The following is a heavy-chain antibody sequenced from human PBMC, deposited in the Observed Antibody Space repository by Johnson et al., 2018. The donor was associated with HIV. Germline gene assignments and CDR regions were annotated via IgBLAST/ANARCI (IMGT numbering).Heavy chain of an antibody. CDR3: AIGRGEFPRHAFDI. D-gene: IGHD3-10*01. CDR1: GLSFSNFG. Sequence: QVQLVESGGGVVQPGKSLTLSCVGSGLSFSNFGIHWVRQAPGKGPEWVAVISFDGNLKKYADSVKGRFTISRDNSKNTLFLHMNSLRADDTAVYYCAIGRGEFPRHAFDIWGQGTMVTVSS. V-gene: IGHV3-33*03. CDR2: ISFDGNLK. J-gene: IGHJ3*02.